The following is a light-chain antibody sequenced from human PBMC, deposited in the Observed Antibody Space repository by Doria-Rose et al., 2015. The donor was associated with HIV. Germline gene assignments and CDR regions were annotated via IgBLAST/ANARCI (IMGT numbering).Light chain of an antibody. CDR2: DGA. CDR1: QSFSSTY. J-gene: IGKJ1*01. Sequence: TQSPGTLSLSPGERATLSCRASQSFSSTYLAWYQQKPGQAPSLRIYDGATRATGIPDRSSASGSGTDSTLTINRLEPEDFALYYCHQYGTSWTFGQGTKVEI. V-gene: IGKV3-20*01. CDR3: HQYGTSWT.